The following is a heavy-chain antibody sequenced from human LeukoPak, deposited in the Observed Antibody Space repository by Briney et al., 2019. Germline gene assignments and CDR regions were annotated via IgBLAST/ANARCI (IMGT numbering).Heavy chain of an antibody. D-gene: IGHD3-22*01. J-gene: IGHJ4*02. Sequence: SETLSLTCTVSGGSVSSGRYYWSWIPQPPGKGLEWIGYIYYSGSTNYNPSLKSRVTISVDTSKNQFSLKLSSVTAADPAVYYCARWGYDNSGYHFDYWGQGTLVTVSS. CDR1: GGSVSSGRYY. CDR2: IYYSGST. CDR3: ARWGYDNSGYHFDY. V-gene: IGHV4-61*01.